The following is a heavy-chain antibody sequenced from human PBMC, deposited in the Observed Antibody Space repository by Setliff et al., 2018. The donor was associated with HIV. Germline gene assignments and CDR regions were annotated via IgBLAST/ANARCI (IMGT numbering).Heavy chain of an antibody. D-gene: IGHD3-22*01. Sequence: PGGSLRLSCAASGRIFSSYVMSWVRQAPGKGLEWVSGISGSGGSTYYADSVKGRFTISRENSKNKVYLQMNNLRAEDTAVYYCATDSSGYYVCGFDYWGQGTLVTVSS. V-gene: IGHV3-23*01. J-gene: IGHJ4*02. CDR1: GRIFSSYV. CDR2: ISGSGGST. CDR3: ATDSSGYYVCGFDY.